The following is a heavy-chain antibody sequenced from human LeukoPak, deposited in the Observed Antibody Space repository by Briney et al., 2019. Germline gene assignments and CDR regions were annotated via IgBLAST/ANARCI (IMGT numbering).Heavy chain of an antibody. D-gene: IGHD3-22*01. CDR1: GFTFSDYY. CDR2: ISSSGSTI. J-gene: IGHJ4*02. V-gene: IGHV3-11*01. CDR3: ARTPHPYYYDSSGYIDY. Sequence: GGSLRLSCAASGFTFSDYYMSWIRQAPGKGLEWVSYISSSGSTIYYADSVKGRFTISRDNAKNSLYLQMNSLRAEDTAVYYCARTPHPYYYDSSGYIDYWGPGTLVTVSS.